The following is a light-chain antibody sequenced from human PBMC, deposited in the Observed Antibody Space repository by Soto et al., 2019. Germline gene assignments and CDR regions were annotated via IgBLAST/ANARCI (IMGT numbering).Light chain of an antibody. CDR1: QSVSSAY. CDR3: KQYGASPET. Sequence: EIVLTQSPGTLSLSPGERATLSCRASQSVSSAYLAWYQQKPGQAPRLLIYNVYRRATGIQDRFSGSGSGTDFTLTVRRLEPEDFAVYYCKQYGASPETFGQGTKVDIK. V-gene: IGKV3-20*01. J-gene: IGKJ1*01. CDR2: NVY.